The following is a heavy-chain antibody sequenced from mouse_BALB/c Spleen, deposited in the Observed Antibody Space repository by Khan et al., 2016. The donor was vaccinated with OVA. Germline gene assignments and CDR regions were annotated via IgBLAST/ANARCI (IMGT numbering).Heavy chain of an antibody. CDR1: GFTFSSYT. CDR3: TRVECYYGNPYAIDC. J-gene: IGHJ4*01. Sequence: EVELVESGGGLVKPGGSLKLSCAASGFTFSSYTMSWVRQTPEKRMEWVATISSGGTYPYYVESVEGRFTLSSDNAKNTLYFEMTRLKSEDTAIYYCTRVECYYGNPYAIDCWAQGTSVTVSS. CDR2: ISSGGTYP. V-gene: IGHV5-6-4*01. D-gene: IGHD2-1*01.